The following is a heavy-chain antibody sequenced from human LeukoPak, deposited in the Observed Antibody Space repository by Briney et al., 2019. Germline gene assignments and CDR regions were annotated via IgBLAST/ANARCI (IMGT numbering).Heavy chain of an antibody. V-gene: IGHV3-21*01. D-gene: IGHD3-10*01. CDR3: ARGGKTWGVSDY. CDR2: ISSSATYI. CDR1: GFTFSSYT. Sequence: GGSLRLSCAGSGFTFSSYTMNWVRQAPGKGLEWVSSISSSATYIYYADSVRGRFTISRDDAKDSLYLQMNSLRAEDTAVYYCARGGKTWGVSDYWGQGTLVTVSS. J-gene: IGHJ4*02.